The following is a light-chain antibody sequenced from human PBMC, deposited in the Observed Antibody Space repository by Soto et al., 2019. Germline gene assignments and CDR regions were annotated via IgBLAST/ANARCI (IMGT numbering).Light chain of an antibody. Sequence: EVVLTQSPGTLSLSPGERATLSCRASQSVHSKYFAWYQQKPGQAPRLLIYGAFNRATGIPDRFSGSGSGTDFTLSITRLEPEDFAVYYCKQYGNAPWTFGQGTKVEIK. V-gene: IGKV3-20*01. CDR3: KQYGNAPWT. CDR2: GAF. J-gene: IGKJ1*01. CDR1: QSVHSKY.